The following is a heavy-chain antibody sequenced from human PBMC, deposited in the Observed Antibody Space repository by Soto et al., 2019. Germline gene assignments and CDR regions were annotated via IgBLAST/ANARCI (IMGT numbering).Heavy chain of an antibody. CDR1: GGTFSSYT. V-gene: IGHV1-69*02. CDR3: ASRYDGSDY. D-gene: IGHD3-22*01. J-gene: IGHJ4*02. CDR2: IIPILGIA. Sequence: QVQLVQSGAEVKKPGSSVKVSCKASGGTFSSYTISWERQAPGQGLEWMGRIIPILGIANYAQRAQGRVTSTADTSTTTPYLGLSRRRYMDTKVYYCASRYDGSDYWGQGTLVTVSS.